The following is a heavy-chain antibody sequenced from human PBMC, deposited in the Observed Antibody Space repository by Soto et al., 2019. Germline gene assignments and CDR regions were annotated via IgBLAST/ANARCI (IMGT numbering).Heavy chain of an antibody. D-gene: IGHD3-10*01. CDR2: IYKSRST. Sequence: LSLTCTVSGGSIITYFWTWVRQTPGKGLEWIGSIYKSRSTSYNPSLENRLTISVETSKNQFSLKLTSVTPVDTAIYYCVRDRGESGQGMDVWGPGTRFTVSS. V-gene: IGHV4-59*01. CDR1: GGSIITYF. CDR3: VRDRGESGQGMDV. J-gene: IGHJ6*02.